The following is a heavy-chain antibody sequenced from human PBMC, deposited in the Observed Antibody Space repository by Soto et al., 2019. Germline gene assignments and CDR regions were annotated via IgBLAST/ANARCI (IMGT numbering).Heavy chain of an antibody. CDR2: ISYDGGNK. D-gene: IGHD2-15*01. J-gene: IGHJ6*02. V-gene: IGHV3-30-3*01. Sequence: GSLRLSCAASGFTFRNYAMHWVRQAPGKGLECVAVISYDGGNKFYRDYVKGRFTISRDNSKNTLYLQINSLRYEDTAVYYCARGDREDIAVVIGVRPGEYGVDVWGQGTTVTSP. CDR3: ARGDREDIAVVIGVRPGEYGVDV. CDR1: GFTFRNYA.